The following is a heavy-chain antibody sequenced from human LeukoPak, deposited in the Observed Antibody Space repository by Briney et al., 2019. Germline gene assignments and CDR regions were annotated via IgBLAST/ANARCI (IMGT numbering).Heavy chain of an antibody. J-gene: IGHJ5*02. CDR1: GGSISGYL. CDR3: ARGGITSLLNWFDP. CDR2: MFYYGST. D-gene: IGHD3-16*01. Sequence: PSETLSLTCTVSGGSISGYLWSWVRQLPGKGLEWIGSMFYYGSTYYNASLKSRVTISLDTSKKQFSLKLRSVTAADTAVYYCARGGITSLLNWFDPWGQGILVTVSS. V-gene: IGHV4-59*12.